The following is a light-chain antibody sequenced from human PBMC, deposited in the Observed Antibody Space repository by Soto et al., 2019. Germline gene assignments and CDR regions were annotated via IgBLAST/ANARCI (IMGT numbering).Light chain of an antibody. CDR1: SSDVGGYNY. Sequence: QSALTQPASVSGSPGQSITISCTGTSSDVGGYNYVSWYQQHPGKAPKLMIYEVSNRPSGVSNRFSGSKSGNTAPLTISGLQAEDEADYYCSSYTSSSTPLVFGGGTKLTVL. V-gene: IGLV2-14*01. CDR2: EVS. J-gene: IGLJ3*02. CDR3: SSYTSSSTPLV.